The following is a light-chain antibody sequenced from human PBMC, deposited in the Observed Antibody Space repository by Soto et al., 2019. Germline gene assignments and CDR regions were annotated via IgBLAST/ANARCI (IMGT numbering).Light chain of an antibody. Sequence: EIVLTQSPDTLSLSPGERATLFCRASQTLSINSLAWHQQKPGQAPRLLIYAASTRHTGIPDRFNGSGSGTVFALTINRLEPEDFAVYFCQQYDGAPLTFGPGTKVDVK. J-gene: IGKJ3*01. CDR2: AAS. V-gene: IGKV3-20*01. CDR3: QQYDGAPLT. CDR1: QTLSINS.